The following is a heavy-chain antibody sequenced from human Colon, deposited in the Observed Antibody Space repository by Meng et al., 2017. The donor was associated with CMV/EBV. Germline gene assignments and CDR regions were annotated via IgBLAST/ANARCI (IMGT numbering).Heavy chain of an antibody. CDR1: GYTFSSYG. Sequence: CKGSGYTFSSYGISWVRQATGQGLEWMGWISAYNGNRNFAQKFQGRVTMTTDTSTSTAYMELRSLRSDDTAVYYCARRGQEGGYFDYWGQGTLVTVSS. J-gene: IGHJ4*02. V-gene: IGHV1-18*01. CDR2: ISAYNGNR. CDR3: ARRGQEGGYFDY. D-gene: IGHD3-16*01.